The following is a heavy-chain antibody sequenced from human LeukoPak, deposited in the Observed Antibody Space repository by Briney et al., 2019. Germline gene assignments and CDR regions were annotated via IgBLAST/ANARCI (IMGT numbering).Heavy chain of an antibody. CDR3: ARGMDYYGSGSYYKACFDP. V-gene: IGHV3-64*01. D-gene: IGHD3-10*01. Sequence: GGSLRLSCAASGFTFSSYAMHWVRQAPGKGLEYVSAISSNGGSTYYANSVKGRFTISRDNSKNTLYLQMGSLRAEDMAVYYCARGMDYYGSGSYYKACFDPWGQGTLVTVSS. CDR1: GFTFSSYA. J-gene: IGHJ5*02. CDR2: ISSNGGST.